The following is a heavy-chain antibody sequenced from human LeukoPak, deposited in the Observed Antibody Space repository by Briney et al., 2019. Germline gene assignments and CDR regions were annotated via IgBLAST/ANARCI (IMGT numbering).Heavy chain of an antibody. D-gene: IGHD6-13*01. CDR2: INAGNGNT. CDR3: ARGIAASQY. Sequence: GGSLRLSCAASGYTFTSYAMHWVRQAPGQRLEWMGWINAGNGNTKYSQKFQGRVTITRDTSASTAYMELSSLRSEDTAVYYCARGIAASQYWGQGTLVTVSS. CDR1: GYTFTSYA. J-gene: IGHJ4*02. V-gene: IGHV1-3*01.